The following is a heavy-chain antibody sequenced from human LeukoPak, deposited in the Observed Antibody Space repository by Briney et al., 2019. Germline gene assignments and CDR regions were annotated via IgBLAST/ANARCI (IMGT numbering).Heavy chain of an antibody. D-gene: IGHD1-26*01. CDR1: GFSVSGNY. CDR3: LVWDLAY. Sequence: GGSLRLSCAASGFSVSGNYMSWVRQAPGKGLEWVSLIDSGGSTHYAESVKGRFTISRDHSKNTLYLQMNSLRAEDTAVYYCLVWDLAYWGQGTLVTVSS. V-gene: IGHV3-66*01. CDR2: IDSGGST. J-gene: IGHJ4*02.